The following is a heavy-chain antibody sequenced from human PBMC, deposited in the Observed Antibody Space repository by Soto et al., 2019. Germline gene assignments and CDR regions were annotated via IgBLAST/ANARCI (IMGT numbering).Heavy chain of an antibody. Sequence: KLSETLSLTCTVSGGSISSYYWSWIRQPPGKGLEWIGYIYYSGSTNYNPSLKSRVTISVDTSKNQFSLKLSSVTAADTAVYYCARVKVRGDGGAFDIWGQGTMVTVSS. CDR3: ARVKVRGDGGAFDI. V-gene: IGHV4-59*01. CDR1: GGSISSYY. CDR2: IYYSGST. J-gene: IGHJ3*02. D-gene: IGHD3-10*01.